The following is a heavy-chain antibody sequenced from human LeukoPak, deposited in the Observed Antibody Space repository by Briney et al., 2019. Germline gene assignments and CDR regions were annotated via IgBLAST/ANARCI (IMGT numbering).Heavy chain of an antibody. CDR2: IYYSGST. D-gene: IGHD6-19*01. V-gene: IGHV4-59*08. Sequence: PSETLSLTCTVSDGSISSYYWSWIRQPPGKGLERIRYIYYSGSTDYNPSLKSQVTKSVDTYKNQSSLRQSTVTAADTAVYYCARLSTGWYYFDYWGQGALVTVSS. CDR3: ARLSTGWYYFDY. J-gene: IGHJ4*02. CDR1: DGSISSYY.